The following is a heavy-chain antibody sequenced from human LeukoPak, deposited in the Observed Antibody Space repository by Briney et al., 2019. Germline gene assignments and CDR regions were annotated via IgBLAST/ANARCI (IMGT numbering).Heavy chain of an antibody. J-gene: IGHJ4*02. CDR3: AKDRGIAVNLYYSDY. CDR2: ISGSGGST. V-gene: IGHV3-23*01. CDR1: GFTFTNYA. D-gene: IGHD6-19*01. Sequence: QPGGSLRLSCAASGFTFTNYAMSWVRQAPGKGLEWVSAISGSGGSTYYADSVKGRFTISRDNSKNTLYLQMNSLRAEDTAVYYCAKDRGIAVNLYYSDYWGQGTLVTVSS.